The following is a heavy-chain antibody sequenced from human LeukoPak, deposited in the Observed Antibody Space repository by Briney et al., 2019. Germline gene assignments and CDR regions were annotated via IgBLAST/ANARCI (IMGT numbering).Heavy chain of an antibody. J-gene: IGHJ4*02. V-gene: IGHV3-21*01. Sequence: GGSLRLSCAASGFTFSSYAMSWVRQAPGKGLEWVSSISSSSSYIYYADSVKGRFTISRDNAKNSLYLQMNSLRAEDTAVYYCARDPGGIRYDYWGQGTLVTVSS. CDR2: ISSSSSYI. CDR3: ARDPGGIRYDY. CDR1: GFTFSSYA. D-gene: IGHD3-16*01.